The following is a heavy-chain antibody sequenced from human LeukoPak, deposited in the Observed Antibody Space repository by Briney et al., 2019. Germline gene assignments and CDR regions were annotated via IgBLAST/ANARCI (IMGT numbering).Heavy chain of an antibody. J-gene: IGHJ4*02. V-gene: IGHV3-9*01. D-gene: IGHD6-6*01. CDR1: GFTFDNSA. CDR2: ISWNSAGI. CDR3: AKVVRKGYYFDY. Sequence: GRSLRLSCAASGFTFDNSAMHWVRQAPGKGLEWVSGISWNSAGIHYADSVKGRFTISRDNAKNSLYLQMNSLRAEDTAVYYCAKVVRKGYYFDYWGQGTLVTVSS.